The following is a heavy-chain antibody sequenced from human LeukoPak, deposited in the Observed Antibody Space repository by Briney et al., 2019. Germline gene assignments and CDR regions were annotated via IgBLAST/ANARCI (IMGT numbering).Heavy chain of an antibody. Sequence: SVKVSCTASGGTFSSYAISWVRPAPGQGLEWMGGIIPIFGTANYAQKFQGRVTITADESTSTAYMELSSLRSEDTAVYYCARGARVVVVAALYNWFDPWGQGTLVTVSS. D-gene: IGHD2-15*01. CDR1: GGTFSSYA. V-gene: IGHV1-69*13. J-gene: IGHJ5*02. CDR3: ARGARVVVVAALYNWFDP. CDR2: IIPIFGTA.